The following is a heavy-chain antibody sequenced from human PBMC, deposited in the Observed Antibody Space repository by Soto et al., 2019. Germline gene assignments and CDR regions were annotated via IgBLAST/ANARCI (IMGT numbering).Heavy chain of an antibody. Sequence: SGPTLVNPTQTLTLTCTFSGFSLSTSGMRVSWIRQPPGKALEWLARIGWDDDKFYSTSLKTRLTISKDTSKNQVVLTMTNMDPVDTATYYCARIGYSYGYYYFDYWGQGTLVPSPQ. J-gene: IGHJ4*02. CDR1: GFSLSTSGMR. CDR3: ARIGYSYGYYYFDY. V-gene: IGHV2-70*04. D-gene: IGHD5-18*01. CDR2: IGWDDDK.